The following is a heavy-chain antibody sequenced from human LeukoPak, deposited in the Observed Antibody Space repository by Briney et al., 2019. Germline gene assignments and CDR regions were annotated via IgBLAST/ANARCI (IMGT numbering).Heavy chain of an antibody. CDR3: ARARTELGDFDY. V-gene: IGHV1-69*01. J-gene: IGHJ4*02. CDR2: IIPIFGTA. D-gene: IGHD1-7*01. Sequence: GSSVKVSCKASGGTFSSYAISWVRQAPGQGLEWMGGIIPIFGTANYAQKFQGRVTITADESTSTAYMELSSLRFEDTAVYYCARARTELGDFDYWGQGTLVTVSS. CDR1: GGTFSSYA.